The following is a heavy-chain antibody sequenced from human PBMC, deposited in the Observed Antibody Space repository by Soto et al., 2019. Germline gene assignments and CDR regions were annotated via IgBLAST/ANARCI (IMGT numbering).Heavy chain of an antibody. V-gene: IGHV1-69*02. Sequence: ASVKVSCKASGGTFSSYTISWVRQAPGQGLEWMGRIIPILGIANYAQKFQGRVTITADKSTSTAYMELSSLRSEDTAVYYCARLGGYDQQFDYWGQGTLVTVSS. D-gene: IGHD5-12*01. J-gene: IGHJ4*02. CDR2: IIPILGIA. CDR1: GGTFSSYT. CDR3: ARLGGYDQQFDY.